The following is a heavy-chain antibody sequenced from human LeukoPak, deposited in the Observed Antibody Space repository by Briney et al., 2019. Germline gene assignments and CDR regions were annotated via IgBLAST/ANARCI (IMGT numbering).Heavy chain of an antibody. CDR2: IIPIFGTA. J-gene: IGHJ3*02. V-gene: IGHV1-69*13. CDR1: GGTFSSYA. Sequence: SVKVSCKASGGTFSSYAISWVRQAPGQGLEWMGGIIPIFGTANYAQKFQGRVTITADESTSTAYMELSSLRSEDTAVYYCARDGPQYYYDSSGYYYATNHAFDIWGQGTMVTVSS. D-gene: IGHD3-22*01. CDR3: ARDGPQYYYDSSGYYYATNHAFDI.